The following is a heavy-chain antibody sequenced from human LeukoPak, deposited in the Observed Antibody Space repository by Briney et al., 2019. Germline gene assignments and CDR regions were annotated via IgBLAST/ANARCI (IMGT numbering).Heavy chain of an antibody. CDR3: ASGGYSPVDH. J-gene: IGHJ4*02. CDR1: GFTFNSYG. V-gene: IGHV3-74*01. CDR2: INDDGSVR. Sequence: GGSLRLSCAASGFTFNSYGMHWVRQTPGKGLVWVSDINDDGSVRRYGDSVKGRFTISRDNAKNVLYLQVNNMQAEDTAIYFCASGGYSPVDHWGQGTLVSV. D-gene: IGHD2-2*02.